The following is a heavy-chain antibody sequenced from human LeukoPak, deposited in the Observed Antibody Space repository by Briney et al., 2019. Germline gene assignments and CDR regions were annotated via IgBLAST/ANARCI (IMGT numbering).Heavy chain of an antibody. J-gene: IGHJ3*02. D-gene: IGHD3-10*01. V-gene: IGHV4-61*02. CDR1: GGSVSSGDYY. CDR3: ARVHYGSGIHHAFDI. Sequence: SETLSLTCTVSGGSVSSGDYYWSWIRQPAGKGLEWIGRIYASGSTNYNPSLKSRVTISIDTSKNQFSLKLSSVTAADTAVYYCARVHYGSGIHHAFDIWGQGTMVTVSS. CDR2: IYASGST.